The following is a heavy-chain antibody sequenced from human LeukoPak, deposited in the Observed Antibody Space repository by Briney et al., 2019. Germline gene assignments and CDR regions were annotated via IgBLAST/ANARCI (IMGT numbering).Heavy chain of an antibody. CDR2: IRPDGRSR. CDR3: ARDGGLLPDN. Sequence: GGSLRLSCAASGFPFSTYWMHWVRQPPGKGLVWVSRIRPDGRSRSYADSVKGRFIISRDNAKNTLSLQMNSLTAEDTAVYYCARDGGLLPDNWGKGTLVTVSS. V-gene: IGHV3-74*01. D-gene: IGHD2-21*02. J-gene: IGHJ4*02. CDR1: GFPFSTYW.